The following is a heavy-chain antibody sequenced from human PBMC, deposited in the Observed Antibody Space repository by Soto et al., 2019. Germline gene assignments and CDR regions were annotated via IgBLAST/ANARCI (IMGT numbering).Heavy chain of an antibody. Sequence: TLSLTCTVSGGSISSGDYYWSWIRQPPGKGLEWIGYIYYSGSTYYNPSLKSRVTISVDTSKNQFSLKLSSVTAADTAVYYCARESGYYDSSGYTRRIDYWGQGTLVTVSS. CDR2: IYYSGST. CDR3: ARESGYYDSSGYTRRIDY. D-gene: IGHD3-22*01. CDR1: GGSISSGDYY. V-gene: IGHV4-30-4*01. J-gene: IGHJ4*02.